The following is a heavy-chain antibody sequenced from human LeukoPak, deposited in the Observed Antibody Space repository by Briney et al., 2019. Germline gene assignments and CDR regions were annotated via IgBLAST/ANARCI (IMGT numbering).Heavy chain of an antibody. D-gene: IGHD3-10*01. V-gene: IGHV1-69*01. CDR1: GGTFSSYA. CDR2: IIPIFGTA. J-gene: IGHJ4*02. Sequence: SVKVSCKASGGTFSSYAISWVRQAPGQGLEWMGGIIPIFGTANYAQKFKGRVTITADESTSTAYMELSSLRSEDTAVYYCAREVQYYYGSGSYYYDYWGQGTLVTVSS. CDR3: AREVQYYYGSGSYYYDY.